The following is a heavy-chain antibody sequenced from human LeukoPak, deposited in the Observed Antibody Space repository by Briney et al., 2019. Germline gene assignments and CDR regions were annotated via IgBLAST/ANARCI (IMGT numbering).Heavy chain of an antibody. Sequence: PSETLSLTCTVSGGAISSYYWSWVRQPPEKGLEWMGYVSYSGSTYYNPSLKSRVTISVDTAKKKFSLKLTSATAADTAVYYCARLCYYDSSTYYHPYFDSWGQGTLVTVSS. CDR1: GGAISSYY. CDR2: VSYSGST. V-gene: IGHV4-59*01. CDR3: ARLCYYDSSTYYHPYFDS. J-gene: IGHJ4*02. D-gene: IGHD3-22*01.